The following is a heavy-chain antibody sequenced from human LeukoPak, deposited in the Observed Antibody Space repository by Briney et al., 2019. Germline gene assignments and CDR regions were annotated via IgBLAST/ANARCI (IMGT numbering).Heavy chain of an antibody. CDR1: GGTFSSYA. CDR3: ARDYCSSTSCYTSGYYYYGMDV. CDR2: IIPIFGTA. J-gene: IGHJ6*02. D-gene: IGHD2-2*02. V-gene: IGHV1-69*13. Sequence: SVKVSCKASGGTFSSYAISWVRQAPGQGLEWMGGIIPIFGTANYAQKFQGRVTITADESTSTAYMELSSLRSEDTAVYYCARDYCSSTSCYTSGYYYYGMDVWGQGTTVTVSS.